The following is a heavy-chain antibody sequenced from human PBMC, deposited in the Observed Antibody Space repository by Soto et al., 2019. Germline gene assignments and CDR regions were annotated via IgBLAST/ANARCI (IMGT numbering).Heavy chain of an antibody. J-gene: IGHJ4*02. V-gene: IGHV5-10-1*01. D-gene: IGHD3-22*01. CDR2: IDPSDSYT. CDR3: ARHNYYDSSGYYYDDY. CDR1: GYSFTSYW. Sequence: LKISCKGSGYSFTSYWISWVRQMPGKGLEWMGRIDPSDSYTNYSPSFQGHVTISADKSISTAYLQWSSLKASDTAMYYCARHNYYDSSGYYYDDYWGQGSLVTVSS.